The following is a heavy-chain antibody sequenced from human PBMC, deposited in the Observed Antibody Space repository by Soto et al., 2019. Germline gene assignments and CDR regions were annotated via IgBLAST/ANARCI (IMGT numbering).Heavy chain of an antibody. Sequence: QVQLVQSGAEVKTPGASVRVSCKASGYTFTGYYIHWVREAPGQGLEWMGWINPQTGGTSYAQKFQGRVTLSRDKSINTAYLELSRLTFDDAAVYFCARERYQVISDGMDVWGQGTTVTVSS. CDR2: INPQTGGT. CDR3: ARERYQVISDGMDV. D-gene: IGHD2-2*01. V-gene: IGHV1-2*02. J-gene: IGHJ6*02. CDR1: GYTFTGYY.